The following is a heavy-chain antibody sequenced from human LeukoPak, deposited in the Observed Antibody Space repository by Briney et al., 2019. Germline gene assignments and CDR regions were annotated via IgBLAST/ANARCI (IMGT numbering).Heavy chain of an antibody. D-gene: IGHD6-19*01. V-gene: IGHV4-59*01. J-gene: IGHJ4*02. CDR1: GVSISSYY. Sequence: SETLSLTCTVSGVSISSYYWSWIRQPPGKGLEWIGYMYNSGSANYNPSLKSRVTISVDTSKNQLSLKLSSVTAADTAVYYCAREGSSGPLDYWGQGTLVTVSS. CDR3: AREGSSGPLDY. CDR2: MYNSGSA.